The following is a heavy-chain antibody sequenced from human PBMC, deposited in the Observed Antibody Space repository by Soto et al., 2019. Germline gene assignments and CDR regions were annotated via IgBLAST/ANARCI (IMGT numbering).Heavy chain of an antibody. D-gene: IGHD5-18*01. CDR1: GGSFSGYY. CDR3: ATVDTAMVTVDY. CDR2: INHSGST. J-gene: IGHJ4*02. V-gene: IGHV4-34*01. Sequence: ASETLSLTCAVYGGSFSGYYWSWIRQPPGKGLERIGEINHSGSTNYNPSLKSRVTISVDTSKNQFSLKLSSVTAADTAVYYCATVDTAMVTVDYWGQGTLVTVSS.